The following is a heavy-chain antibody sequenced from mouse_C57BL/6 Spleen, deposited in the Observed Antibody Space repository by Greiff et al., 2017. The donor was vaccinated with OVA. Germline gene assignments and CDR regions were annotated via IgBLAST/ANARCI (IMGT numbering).Heavy chain of an antibody. CDR3: ARDSNYGVPHFDD. J-gene: IGHJ2*01. CDR2: INPNNGGT. CDR1: GYTFTDYN. V-gene: IGHV1-22*01. Sequence: VQLQQSGPELVKPGASVKMSCKASGYTFTDYNMHWVKQSHGKSLEWIGYINPNNGGTSYNQKFKGKATLTVNKSSSTAYMELRSLTSEDSAVYYCARDSNYGVPHFDDWGQGTTLTVSS. D-gene: IGHD2-5*01.